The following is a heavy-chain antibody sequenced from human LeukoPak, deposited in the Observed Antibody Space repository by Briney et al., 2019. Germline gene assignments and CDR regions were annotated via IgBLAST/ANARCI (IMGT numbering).Heavy chain of an antibody. CDR3: ARDDLVAVAATRGPFDY. CDR1: GYTFTSYG. D-gene: IGHD2-15*01. J-gene: IGHJ4*02. Sequence: ASVRVSSKASGYTFTSYGISWVRQAPGQGRGWMGWISAYNGNTNYAQKLQGRVTMTTDTSTSTAYMELRSLRSDDTAVYYCARDDLVAVAATRGPFDYWGQGTLVTVSS. CDR2: ISAYNGNT. V-gene: IGHV1-18*04.